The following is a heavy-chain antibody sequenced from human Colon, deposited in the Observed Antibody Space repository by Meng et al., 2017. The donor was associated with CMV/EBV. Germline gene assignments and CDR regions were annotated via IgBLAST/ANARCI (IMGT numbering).Heavy chain of an antibody. V-gene: IGHV3-66*02. D-gene: IGHD3-10*01. Sequence: GGSLRLSCAASGFTVSSSCVSWVRQPAGKGLEWVSVIYGDDTIYYASSVKGRFTISRDDPKNTVHLQMNSLRAEDTAVYYCARDSPIYCYGLMGSWGQGTLVTVSS. CDR3: ARDSPIYCYGLMGS. CDR2: IYGDDTI. CDR1: GFTVSSSC. J-gene: IGHJ5*02.